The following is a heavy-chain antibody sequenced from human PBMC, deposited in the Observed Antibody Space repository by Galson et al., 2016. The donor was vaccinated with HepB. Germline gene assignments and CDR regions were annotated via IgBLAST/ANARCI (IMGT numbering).Heavy chain of an antibody. V-gene: IGHV3-48*02. J-gene: IGHJ4*02. D-gene: IGHD7-27*01. CDR3: ARDLTGADY. CDR1: GFTLSTYS. CDR2: ISDSTTTI. Sequence: SLRLSCAASGFTLSTYSMNWVRQAPGKGLEWVSFISDSTTTIYYAESVKGRFTISRDSARNSLYLQMNSLGDEDPAIYYCARDLTGADYWGQGTLVTVSS.